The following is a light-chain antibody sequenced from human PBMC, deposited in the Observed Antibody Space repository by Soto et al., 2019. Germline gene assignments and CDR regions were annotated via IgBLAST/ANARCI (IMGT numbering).Light chain of an antibody. V-gene: IGKV1-5*01. CDR1: QSFSSW. J-gene: IGKJ4*01. CDR2: DAS. Sequence: DIQMTQSPSTLSASVGDRVTITGRASQSFSSWLAWYQQKPGKAPKLLIYDASSLESVVPSRFSGSGSGTEFTLTNSSLQPDDFATYYCQQYNSYSPLTFGGGTKVEIK. CDR3: QQYNSYSPLT.